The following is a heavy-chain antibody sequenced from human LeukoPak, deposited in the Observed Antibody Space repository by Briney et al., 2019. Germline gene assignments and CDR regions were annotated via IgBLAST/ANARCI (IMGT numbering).Heavy chain of an antibody. CDR3: AREKPQYHYDSSGSYFDY. CDR1: RFTVSSNY. D-gene: IGHD3-22*01. J-gene: IGHJ4*02. CDR2: IYSGGST. V-gene: IGHV3-53*01. Sequence: GGSLRLSCAASRFTVSSNYMSWVRQAPGKGLEWVSVIYSGGSTYYADSVKGRFTISRDNSKNTLYLQVNSLRAVDTDVYYCAREKPQYHYDSSGSYFDYWGQGTLVTVSS.